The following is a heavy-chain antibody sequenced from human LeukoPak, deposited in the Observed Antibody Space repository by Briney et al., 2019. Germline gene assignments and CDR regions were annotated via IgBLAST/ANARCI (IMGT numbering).Heavy chain of an antibody. V-gene: IGHV3-21*01. J-gene: IGHJ4*02. Sequence: GGSLRLSCAASGFTFSSYSMNWVRQAPGKGLEWVSSISSSSSYIYYADSAKGRFTISRDNAKNSLYLQMNSLRAEDTAVYYCARALRMGSSRCGYWGQGTLVTVSS. CDR1: GFTFSSYS. CDR2: ISSSSSYI. D-gene: IGHD6-13*01. CDR3: ARALRMGSSRCGY.